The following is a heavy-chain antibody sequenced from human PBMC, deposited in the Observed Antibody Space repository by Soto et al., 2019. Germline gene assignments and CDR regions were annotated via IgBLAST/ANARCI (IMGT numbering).Heavy chain of an antibody. Sequence: KGLEWVSYISSSSSTIYYADSVKGRFTISRDNAKNSLYLQMNSLRAEDTAVYYCARRYCSSTSCYVGAYNWFDPWGQGTLVTVSS. V-gene: IGHV3-48*01. CDR3: ARRYCSSTSCYVGAYNWFDP. J-gene: IGHJ5*02. D-gene: IGHD2-2*01. CDR2: ISSSSSTI.